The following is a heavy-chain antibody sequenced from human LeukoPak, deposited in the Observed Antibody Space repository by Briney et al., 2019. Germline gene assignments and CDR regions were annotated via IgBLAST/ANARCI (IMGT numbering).Heavy chain of an antibody. CDR3: ASTFPYCSGGTCAL. J-gene: IGHJ4*02. D-gene: IGHD2-15*01. CDR2: IHPDGGTK. V-gene: IGHV3-7*01. Sequence: GGSLRLSCAASGLTLRSYWMSWVRQAPGKGLEWVANIHPDGGTKNYVDSVKGRFTISRDNAANSLYLQMSSLRAEDTAVYYCASTFPYCSGGTCALGGQGTLVTVSS. CDR1: GLTLRSYW.